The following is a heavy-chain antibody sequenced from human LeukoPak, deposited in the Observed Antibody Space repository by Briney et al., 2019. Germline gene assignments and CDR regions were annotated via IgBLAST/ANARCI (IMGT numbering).Heavy chain of an antibody. J-gene: IGHJ4*02. CDR1: GFTFSNYW. CDR2: IKEDGSDQ. CDR3: GTGMAVAY. D-gene: IGHD6-19*01. V-gene: IGHV3-7*01. Sequence: GGSLRLSCVVSGFTFSNYWLSWVRQAPGKGLEWVAHIKEDGSDQYYVDSVKGRFTVSRDNAKSSLYLQMNSLSAEDTAVYYCGTGMAVAYWGQGTLVTVSS.